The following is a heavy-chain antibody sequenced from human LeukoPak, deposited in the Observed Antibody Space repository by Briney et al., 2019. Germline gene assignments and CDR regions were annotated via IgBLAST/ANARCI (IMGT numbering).Heavy chain of an antibody. CDR2: ISSSGSTI. J-gene: IGHJ4*02. V-gene: IGHV3-11*01. CDR1: GFTFSDYY. D-gene: IGHD5/OR15-5a*01. CDR3: ASFYETNPDY. Sequence: GGSLRLSCAATGFTFSDYYMSWIRQAPGKGLEWVSYISSSGSTIYYADSVKGRFTISRDNAENSLYPQMNSLRAEDTAVYYCASFYETNPDYWGQGTLVTVSS.